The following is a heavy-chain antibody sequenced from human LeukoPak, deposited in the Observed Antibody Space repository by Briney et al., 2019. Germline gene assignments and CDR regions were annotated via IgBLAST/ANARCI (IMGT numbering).Heavy chain of an antibody. CDR2: ISYDGSNK. CDR1: GFTFSSYA. D-gene: IGHD1-1*01. CDR3: AKESEVGTDY. J-gene: IGHJ4*02. Sequence: GGSLRLSCAASGFTFSSYAMHWVRQAPGKGLEWVAVISYDGSNKYYTDSVKGRFTISRDNSKNTLYLQMNSLRAEDTAVYYCAKESEVGTDYWGQGTLVTVSS. V-gene: IGHV3-30-3*01.